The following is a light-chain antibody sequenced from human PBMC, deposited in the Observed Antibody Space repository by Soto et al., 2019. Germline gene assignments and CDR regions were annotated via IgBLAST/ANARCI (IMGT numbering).Light chain of an antibody. J-gene: IGKJ4*01. CDR3: QQYNNWPLLT. CDR1: QSVSTN. CDR2: GAS. Sequence: DIVVTQSPATLSVSPGERATLSCRASQSVSTNLAWYQQKPGQAPRLLIFGASTRATGVPARFIGSGSGTEFTLTVSSLQSEDFAVYYCQQYNNWPLLTFGGGNKVEIK. V-gene: IGKV3-15*01.